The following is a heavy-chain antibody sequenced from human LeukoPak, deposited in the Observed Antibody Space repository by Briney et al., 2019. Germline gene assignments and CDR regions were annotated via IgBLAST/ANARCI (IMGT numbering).Heavy chain of an antibody. CDR1: GGSISNSNYY. J-gene: IGHJ5*02. V-gene: IGHV4-39*01. CDR3: ARHERYYYDSSGPCSWFDP. D-gene: IGHD3-22*01. CDR2: IYYSGST. Sequence: PSETLSLTCTVSGGSISNSNYYWGWIRQPPGKGLEWIGSIYYSGSTYYNPSLKSRVTISVDTSKNQFSLKLSSVTAADTAVYYCARHERYYYDSSGPCSWFDPWGQGTLVTVSS.